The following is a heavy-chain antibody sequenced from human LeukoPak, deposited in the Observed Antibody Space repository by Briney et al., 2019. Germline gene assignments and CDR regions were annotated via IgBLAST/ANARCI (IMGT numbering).Heavy chain of an antibody. V-gene: IGHV4-39*01. CDR1: GGSISSSSYY. CDR3: ARLKSVSDSGGYYYGDY. D-gene: IGHD3-22*01. CDR2: IYYSGST. Sequence: SETLSLTCTVSGGSISSSSYYWGWIRQPPGKGLEWIGSIYYSGSTYYNPSLKSRVTISVDTSKNQFSLKLSSVTAADTAVYYCARLKSVSDSGGYYYGDYWGQGTLVTASS. J-gene: IGHJ4*02.